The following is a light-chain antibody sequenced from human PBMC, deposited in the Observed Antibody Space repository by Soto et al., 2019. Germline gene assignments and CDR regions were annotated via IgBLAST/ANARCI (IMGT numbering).Light chain of an antibody. CDR1: HSVSSS. Sequence: EVVMTQSPATLSVSPGERATLSCRASHSVSSSLAWYQQKPGQAPRLLISGASTRAAGNPARFSGSGSGTEFTLTISSLQSEDFAVYYCQQYNNWLPITFGQGTRREIK. J-gene: IGKJ5*01. CDR2: GAS. V-gene: IGKV3-15*01. CDR3: QQYNNWLPIT.